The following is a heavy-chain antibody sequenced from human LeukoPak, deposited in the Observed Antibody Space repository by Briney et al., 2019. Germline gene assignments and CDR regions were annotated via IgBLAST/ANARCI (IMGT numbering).Heavy chain of an antibody. D-gene: IGHD5-24*01. V-gene: IGHV4-61*02. Sequence: PSETLSLTCTVSGDSISSGDYYWSWIRQPAGKGLEWIGRISSSGSTNYNPSLKSRVTISVDTSKNQFSLKLSSVTAADTAVYYCASRGRDGYNFLYFDYWGQGTLVTVSS. CDR3: ASRGRDGYNFLYFDY. CDR1: GDSISSGDYY. CDR2: ISSSGST. J-gene: IGHJ4*02.